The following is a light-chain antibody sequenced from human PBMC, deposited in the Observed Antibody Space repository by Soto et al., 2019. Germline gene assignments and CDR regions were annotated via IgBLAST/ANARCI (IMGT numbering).Light chain of an antibody. CDR3: QQYNNWTWT. CDR1: QTIGRW. J-gene: IGKJ1*01. Sequence: DIQITQSPSTLSASVGDRVTITCRASQTIGRWLAWYPQKPGTAPKFLIYDASTLESGVPSRFSGSGAGTEFTLTISSLQSEDFEVYYCQQYNNWTWTFGQGTKVDIK. CDR2: DAS. V-gene: IGKV1-5*01.